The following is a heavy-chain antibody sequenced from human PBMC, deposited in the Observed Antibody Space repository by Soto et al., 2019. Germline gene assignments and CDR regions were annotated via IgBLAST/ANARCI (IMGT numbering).Heavy chain of an antibody. J-gene: IGHJ4*02. CDR3: AIDCKREYDFDY. CDR2: SSGGSSYI. CDR1: GFTFSSYA. Sequence: EVQLVESGGGLVQPGGSLRLSCEASGFTFSSYAMDWVRQAPGKGLEWLSYSSGGSSYIFYADSVRGRFTISRDNVKNSLYLQMSSLTAEDTAVYYCAIDCKREYDFDYWGQGTLVTVSS. D-gene: IGHD6-6*01. V-gene: IGHV3-48*01.